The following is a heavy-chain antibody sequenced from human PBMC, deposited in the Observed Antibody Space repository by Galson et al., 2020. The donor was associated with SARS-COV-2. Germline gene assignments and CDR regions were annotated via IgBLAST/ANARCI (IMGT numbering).Heavy chain of an antibody. CDR2: INHSGST. CDR3: ARGAVAGIPLQYYYYYGRDV. Sequence: SETLSLTCPVYGGSFSGYYWSWIRQPPGKGLEWNGEINHSGSTNYNPSLKSRVTISVDTSKNQFSLKLSSVTAADTAVYYCARGAVAGIPLQYYYYYGRDVWGQGTTVTVSS. CDR1: GGSFSGYY. V-gene: IGHV4-34*01. D-gene: IGHD6-19*01. J-gene: IGHJ6*02.